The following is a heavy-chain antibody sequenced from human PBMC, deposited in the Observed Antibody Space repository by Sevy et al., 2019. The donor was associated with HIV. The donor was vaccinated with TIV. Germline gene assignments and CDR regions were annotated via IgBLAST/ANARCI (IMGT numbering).Heavy chain of an antibody. D-gene: IGHD5-18*01. CDR1: GGTFSSYA. CDR3: ARERNTASFDI. J-gene: IGHJ3*02. Sequence: ASVKVSCKASGGTFSSYAISWVRQAPGQGLGWMGGSIPIFGTANYAQKFQGRVTITADESTSTAYMGLGSLRSEDTAVYYWARERNTASFDIWGQGTMVTVSS. CDR2: SIPIFGTA. V-gene: IGHV1-69*13.